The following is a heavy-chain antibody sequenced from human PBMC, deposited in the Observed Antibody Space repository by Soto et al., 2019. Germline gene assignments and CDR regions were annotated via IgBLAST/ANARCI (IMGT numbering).Heavy chain of an antibody. CDR1: GGSFSGYY. CDR2: INHSGST. D-gene: IGHD1-26*01. V-gene: IGHV4-34*01. J-gene: IGHJ4*02. Sequence: QVQLQQWGAGLLKPSETLSLTCAVYGGSFSGYYWSWIRQPPGKGLEWIGEINHSGSTNYNPSLKSRVTRSVDTSKNQFSLKVSSVAAADTAVYYCARERVGATIGYYWGQGTLVTVSS. CDR3: ARERVGATIGYY.